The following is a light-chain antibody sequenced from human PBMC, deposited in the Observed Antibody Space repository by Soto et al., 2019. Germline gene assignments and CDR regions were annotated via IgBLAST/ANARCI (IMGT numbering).Light chain of an antibody. Sequence: EIVLTQSPATLSLSPGERATLSCRASQSVGNNLAWYQQKPGQAPGLLIYEASTRATGIPARFSGSGSGTVFNLTTSCFEPEDFGVYYCQQPANWPRHFGGGTKVDIK. CDR1: QSVGNN. CDR2: EAS. J-gene: IGKJ4*01. CDR3: QQPANWPRH. V-gene: IGKV3-11*01.